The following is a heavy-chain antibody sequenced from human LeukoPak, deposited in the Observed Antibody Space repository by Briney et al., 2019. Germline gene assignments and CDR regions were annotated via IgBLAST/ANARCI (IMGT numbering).Heavy chain of an antibody. J-gene: IGHJ4*02. CDR2: ISYDGSNK. Sequence: GGSLRLSCAASGITFSSYAMHWVRQAPGKGLEWVAVISYDGSNKYYADSVKGRFTISRDNSKNTLYLQMNSLRAEDTAVYYCARDRSIVVVVAATPDYWGQGTLVTVSS. V-gene: IGHV3-30*04. D-gene: IGHD2-15*01. CDR3: ARDRSIVVVVAATPDY. CDR1: GITFSSYA.